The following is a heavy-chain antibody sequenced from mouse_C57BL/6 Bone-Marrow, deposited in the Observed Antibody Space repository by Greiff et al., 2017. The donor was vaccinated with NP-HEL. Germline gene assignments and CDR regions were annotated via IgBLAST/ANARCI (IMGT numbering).Heavy chain of an antibody. CDR2: IDPENGDT. CDR3: TAGGSSPYAMDY. D-gene: IGHD1-1*01. Sequence: VQLQQSGAELVRPGASVKLSCTVSGFNITDDYMHWVKQRPEQGLEWIGWIDPENGDTEYASKFQGKATITADTSSNTAYLQLSSLTSEDTAVYCCTAGGSSPYAMDYWGQGTSVTVSS. V-gene: IGHV14-4*01. J-gene: IGHJ4*01. CDR1: GFNITDDY.